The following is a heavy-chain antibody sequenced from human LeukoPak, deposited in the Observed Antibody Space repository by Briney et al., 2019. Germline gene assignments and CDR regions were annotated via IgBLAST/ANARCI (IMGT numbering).Heavy chain of an antibody. CDR2: IIPILGIA. Sequence: ASVKGSCKAAGGSFSSYAISWVREAPGQGLEWMGRIIPILGIAHYAQKFQGRVTITADKSTSTAYMELSSLRSEDTAVYYCAFRGTSYYYGMDVWGQGTTVTVSS. D-gene: IGHD1-1*01. CDR1: GGSFSSYA. V-gene: IGHV1-69*04. J-gene: IGHJ6*02. CDR3: AFRGTSYYYGMDV.